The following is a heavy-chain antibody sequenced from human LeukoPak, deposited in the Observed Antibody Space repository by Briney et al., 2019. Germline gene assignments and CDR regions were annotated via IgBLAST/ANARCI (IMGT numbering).Heavy chain of an antibody. J-gene: IGHJ4*02. Sequence: ASVKVSCKASGYTFTSYDINWVRQATGQGLEWMGWMNPNSGNTGYAQKFQGRVTMTRNTSISTAYMELSSLRSEDTAVHYCARDLEMATTYYFDYWGQGTLVTVSS. CDR1: GYTFTSYD. CDR3: ARDLEMATTYYFDY. CDR2: MNPNSGNT. V-gene: IGHV1-8*01. D-gene: IGHD5-24*01.